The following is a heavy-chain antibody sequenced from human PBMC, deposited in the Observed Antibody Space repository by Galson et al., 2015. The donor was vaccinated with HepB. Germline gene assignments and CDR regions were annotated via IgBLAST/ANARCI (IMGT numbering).Heavy chain of an antibody. J-gene: IGHJ4*02. D-gene: IGHD3-3*01. CDR1: GYTFTGYY. Sequence: SVKVSCKASGYTFTGYYMNWVRQAPGQGLEWMGRINPKSGGTNFAQKFQGRVTMTRDTTISTIYMELSRLISDDTAVYYCARGDTGVWSIYYTPFDYWGQGTLVTVSS. CDR3: ARGDTGVWSIYYTPFDY. CDR2: INPKSGGT. V-gene: IGHV1-2*06.